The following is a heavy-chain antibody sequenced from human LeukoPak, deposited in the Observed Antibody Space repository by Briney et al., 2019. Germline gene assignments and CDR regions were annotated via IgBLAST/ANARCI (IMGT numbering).Heavy chain of an antibody. CDR2: ISYDGSNK. CDR3: ARGTGPRDYYYHMDV. Sequence: GGSLRLSCAASGFIFSSYAMRWVRQAPGKGLEWVAFISYDGSNKYSADSVKGRFTISRDKSKNTLYLQMNSLRVEDTAVYYCARGTGPRDYYYHMDVWGKGTTVTVSS. V-gene: IGHV3-30*04. CDR1: GFIFSSYA. J-gene: IGHJ6*03. D-gene: IGHD1-14*01.